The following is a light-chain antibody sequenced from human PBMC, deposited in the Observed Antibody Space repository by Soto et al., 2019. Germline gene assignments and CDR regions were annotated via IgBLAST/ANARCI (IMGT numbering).Light chain of an antibody. CDR1: ISDIGDYDY. J-gene: IGLJ2*01. CDR3: CSYTDIALDVV. CDR2: DVT. V-gene: IGLV2-14*01. Sequence: QSALTQPASVSGSPGQSITISCTGTISDIGDYDYVSWYQHLPGKAPKLLIFDVTHRPSGVSDRFSGSKYGNTASLTISGARPEDEADYYCCSYTDIALDVVFGGGTKVTVL.